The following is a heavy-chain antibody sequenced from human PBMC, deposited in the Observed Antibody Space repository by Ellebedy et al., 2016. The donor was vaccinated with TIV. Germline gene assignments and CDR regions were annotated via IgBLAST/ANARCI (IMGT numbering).Heavy chain of an antibody. J-gene: IGHJ6*02. V-gene: IGHV1-18*01. Sequence: AASVKVSCKSSGYTFIDYGISWVRQAPGQGLDWMGWVSAYSGNTNYADNLQGRVTMTTDTSTDTAYLELRSLRSYDTAVYDCARYSGSGTYYRNGMDVWGQGTTVTVSS. CDR1: GYTFIDYG. CDR2: VSAYSGNT. CDR3: ARYSGSGTYYRNGMDV. D-gene: IGHD3-10*01.